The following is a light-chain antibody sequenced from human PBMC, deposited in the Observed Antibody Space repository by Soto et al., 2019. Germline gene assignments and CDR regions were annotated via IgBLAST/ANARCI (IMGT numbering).Light chain of an antibody. CDR1: SSNIGPTYD. CDR3: QSYDSSLSGYV. Sequence: QSVLTQPPSVSGAPGQSVTISCTWISSNIGPTYDVHWYQQLPGTAPKLLIYANTNRPSGVPDRFSDSKSGTSASLAITGLQAEDEADYYCQSYDSSLSGYVFGTGTKVTVL. CDR2: ANT. J-gene: IGLJ1*01. V-gene: IGLV1-40*01.